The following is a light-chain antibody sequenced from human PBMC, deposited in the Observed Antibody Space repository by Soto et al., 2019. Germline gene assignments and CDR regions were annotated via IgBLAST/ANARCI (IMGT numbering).Light chain of an antibody. CDR2: EVS. Sequence: QSALTQPASVSGSPGQSITISCTGSSSDVGGFNYVSWYQQHPGNAPKLLIYEVSNRPSGVSGRFSASKSGNTASLTISGLQAEDEADYYCCSYAASFWVFGGGTKLTVL. CDR3: CSYAASFWV. J-gene: IGLJ3*02. V-gene: IGLV2-14*03. CDR1: SSDVGGFNY.